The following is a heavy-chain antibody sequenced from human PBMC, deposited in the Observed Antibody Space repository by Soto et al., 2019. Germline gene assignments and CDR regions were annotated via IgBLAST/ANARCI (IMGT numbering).Heavy chain of an antibody. CDR1: GFGFSTYD. Sequence: GGSLRLSCAASGFGFSTYDMNWVRQAPGKGLEWISYISSSSTIYYADSVKGRFTISRDNAENSLYLQMNSLRDEDTAVYYCARPSGYFDTSGYYVAFYYYGMDVWGQGTTVTVSS. CDR2: ISSSSTI. CDR3: ARPSGYFDTSGYYVAFYYYGMDV. D-gene: IGHD3-22*01. V-gene: IGHV3-48*02. J-gene: IGHJ6*02.